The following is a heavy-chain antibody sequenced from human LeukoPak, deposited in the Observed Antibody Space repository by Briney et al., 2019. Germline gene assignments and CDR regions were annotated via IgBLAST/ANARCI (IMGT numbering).Heavy chain of an antibody. CDR3: AKDPYCSGGSCYWFDP. J-gene: IGHJ5*02. D-gene: IGHD2-15*01. CDR1: GFTFSSYS. CDR2: ISSSSSYI. V-gene: IGHV3-21*04. Sequence: PGGSLRLSCAASGFTFSSYSMNWVRQAPGKGLEWVSSISSSSSYIYYADSVKGRFTISRDNAKNSLYLQMNSLRAEDTAVYYCAKDPYCSGGSCYWFDPWGQGTLVTVSS.